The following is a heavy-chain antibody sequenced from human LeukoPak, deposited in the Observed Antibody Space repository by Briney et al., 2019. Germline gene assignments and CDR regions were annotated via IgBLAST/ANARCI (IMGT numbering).Heavy chain of an antibody. CDR1: GGSISSYY. V-gene: IGHV4-59*01. CDR3: ARSIPFDY. J-gene: IGHJ4*02. CDR2: IYYSGST. Sequence: SETLSLTCTVSGGSISSYYWSWIRQPPGKGLEWIGYIYYSGSTNYNPSLKSRVTISVDTSKNQYSLKLSSVTAADTAVYYCARSIPFDYWGQGTLVTVSS.